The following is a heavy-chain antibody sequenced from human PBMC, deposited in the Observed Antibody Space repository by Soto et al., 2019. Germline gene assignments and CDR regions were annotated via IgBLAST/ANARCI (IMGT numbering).Heavy chain of an antibody. D-gene: IGHD3-3*01. J-gene: IGHJ6*04. CDR3: AIPLRCLEWLSPLSVREV. V-gene: IGHV3-30-3*01. CDR2: ISYDGSNK. CDR1: GFTFSSYA. Sequence: PGGSLRLSCAASGFTFSSYAMHGVRQAPGKGLEWVAVISYDGSNKYYADSVKGRSTISRDNSKNTLYMRMNSLRAEDTAVYYCAIPLRCLEWLSPLSVREVWAKGTTVTVSS.